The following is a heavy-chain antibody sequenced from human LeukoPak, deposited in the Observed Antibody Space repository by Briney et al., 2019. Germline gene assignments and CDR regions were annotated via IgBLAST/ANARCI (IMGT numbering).Heavy chain of an antibody. D-gene: IGHD6-6*01. Sequence: SETLSLTCTVSGDSISNNYYWSWIRQPPGKGLEWIAYLSYSGSTKYNPSLKSRVTIFVDTSNNQFSLRLTSVTAADTAVYYCARARGSSSSADQWGQGTLVTVSS. J-gene: IGHJ4*02. V-gene: IGHV4-59*08. CDR3: ARARGSSSSADQ. CDR2: LSYSGST. CDR1: GDSISNNYY.